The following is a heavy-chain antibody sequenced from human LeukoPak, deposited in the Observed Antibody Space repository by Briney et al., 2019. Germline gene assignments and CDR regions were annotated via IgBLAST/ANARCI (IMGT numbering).Heavy chain of an antibody. D-gene: IGHD5-12*01. Sequence: GASVKVSCKVSEYTLTELSMHWVRQAPGKGLEWMGGFDPEDGETIYAQKFQGRVTMTEDTSTDTAYMELSSLRSEDTAVYYCATLPRNIVATVGCFDPWGQGTLVTVSS. CDR3: ATLPRNIVATVGCFDP. CDR1: EYTLTELS. J-gene: IGHJ5*02. V-gene: IGHV1-24*01. CDR2: FDPEDGET.